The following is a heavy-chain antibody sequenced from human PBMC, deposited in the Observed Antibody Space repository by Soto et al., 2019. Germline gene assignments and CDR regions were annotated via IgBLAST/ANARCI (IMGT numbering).Heavy chain of an antibody. J-gene: IGHJ5*02. CDR3: ARGERFGGSGSYYLPNNWFDP. CDR1: GYTFTGYY. CDR2: INPNSGGT. D-gene: IGHD3-10*01. V-gene: IGHV1-2*04. Sequence: ASVKVSCKASGYTFTGYYMHWVRQAPGQGLEWMGWINPNSGGTNYAQKFQGWVTMTRDTSISTAYMELSRLRSDDTAVYYCARGERFGGSGSYYLPNNWFDPWGQGTMVTVYS.